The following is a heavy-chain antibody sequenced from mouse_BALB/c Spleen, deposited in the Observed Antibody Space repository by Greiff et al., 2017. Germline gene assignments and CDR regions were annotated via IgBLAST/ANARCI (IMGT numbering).Heavy chain of an antibody. D-gene: IGHD1-1*01. V-gene: IGHV5-17*02. CDR2: ISSGSSTI. CDR1: GFTFSSFG. J-gene: IGHJ4*01. Sequence: EVKLQESGGGLVQPGGSRKLSCAASGFTFSSFGMHWVRQAPEKGLEWVAYISSGSSTIYYADTVKGRFTISRDNPKNTLFLQMTSLRSEDTAMYYCARKLRGYYAMDYWGQGTSVTVSS. CDR3: ARKLRGYYAMDY.